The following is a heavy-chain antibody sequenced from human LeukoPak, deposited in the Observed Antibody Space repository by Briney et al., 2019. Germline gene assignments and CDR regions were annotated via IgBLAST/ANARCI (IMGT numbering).Heavy chain of an antibody. CDR1: GDSISSSSYY. J-gene: IGHJ1*01. Sequence: PSETLSLTCTVPGDSISSSSYYWGWVRQPPGKGLEWIGDIYYSGSSYYSPSLKSRVTISLDTSKNQFSLKLRSVTAADTAVYYCARRRYYDSTGFLDWGQGSLVSVSS. V-gene: IGHV4-39*01. CDR3: ARRRYYDSTGFLD. D-gene: IGHD3-22*01. CDR2: IYYSGSS.